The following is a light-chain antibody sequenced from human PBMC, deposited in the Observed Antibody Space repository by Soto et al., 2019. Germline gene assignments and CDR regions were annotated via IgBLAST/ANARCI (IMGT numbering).Light chain of an antibody. CDR3: SSYTSDSSYV. Sequence: QSALTQPASVSLSPGQSITTSCTGTSSDVGLYDYVSWYQQHPGKAPQLMIYAVSNRPSGVSNRFSASKSGNTASLFISGLQAEDEADYYCSSYTSDSSYVFGSGTQGHRP. CDR1: SSDVGLYDY. V-gene: IGLV2-14*01. J-gene: IGLJ1*01. CDR2: AVS.